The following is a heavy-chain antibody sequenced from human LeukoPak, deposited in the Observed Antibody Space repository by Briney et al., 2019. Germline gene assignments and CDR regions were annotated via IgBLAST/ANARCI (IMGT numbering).Heavy chain of an antibody. CDR1: GYTFTGYY. CDR3: ARETYSGYDVADY. D-gene: IGHD5-12*01. CDR2: INPNSGGT. V-gene: IGHV1-2*02. Sequence: ASVKVSCKASGYTFTGYYMHWVRQAPGQGLEWMGWINPNSGGTNYAQKFQGRVTMTRDTSISTAYMELSRLRSDDTAVYYCARETYSGYDVADYWGQGTLVTVSS. J-gene: IGHJ4*02.